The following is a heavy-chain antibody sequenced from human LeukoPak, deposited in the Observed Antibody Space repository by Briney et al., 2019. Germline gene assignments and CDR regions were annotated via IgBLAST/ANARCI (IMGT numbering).Heavy chain of an antibody. CDR2: ISTYDGGT. Sequence: ASVKVSCKASGYTFTTHTISWVRQAPGQGLEWMGWISTYDGGTNYAQKFRDRVTMLRDTSTSTAYMELRSLRSDDTAVYYCARDQPRRGPGNHDYWGQGTLVTVSS. D-gene: IGHD1-26*01. CDR1: GYTFTTHT. V-gene: IGHV1-18*01. J-gene: IGHJ4*02. CDR3: ARDQPRRGPGNHDY.